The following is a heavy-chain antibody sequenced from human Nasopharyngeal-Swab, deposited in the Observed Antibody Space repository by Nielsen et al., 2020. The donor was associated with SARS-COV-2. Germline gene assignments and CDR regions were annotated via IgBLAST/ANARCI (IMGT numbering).Heavy chain of an antibody. V-gene: IGHV1-3*01. CDR2: INAGNGNT. CDR1: GYTFTSYA. CDR3: ARDREASGGKDP. D-gene: IGHD5-24*01. J-gene: IGHJ5*02. Sequence: ASVKVSCKASGYTFTSYAMHWVRQAPGQRLEWMGWINAGNGNTKYSQKFQGRVTITRDTSASTAYMELRSLRSDDTAVYYCARDREASGGKDPWGQGTLVTVSS.